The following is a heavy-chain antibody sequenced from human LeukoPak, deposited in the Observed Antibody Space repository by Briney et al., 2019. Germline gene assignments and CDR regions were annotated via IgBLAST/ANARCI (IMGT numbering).Heavy chain of an antibody. D-gene: IGHD1-7*01. CDR3: ARFLDGTTAEYWFDP. CDR1: GGSINGHY. J-gene: IGHJ5*02. Sequence: SETLSLTCTVSGGSINGHYWSWIRQSPGKGPEWLGYIYSTGTTTYNPSLRSRVTISVDTSKNQFSLKLRSVTAADTAVYFCARFLDGTTAEYWFDPWGQGTLVTVTS. V-gene: IGHV4-59*11. CDR2: IYSTGTT.